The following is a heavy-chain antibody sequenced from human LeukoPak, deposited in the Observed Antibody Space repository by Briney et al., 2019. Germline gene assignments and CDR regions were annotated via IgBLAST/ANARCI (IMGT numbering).Heavy chain of an antibody. J-gene: IGHJ4*02. Sequence: WVRQLPGKGLEWMGIIYHSGSTYYNPSLKSRVTISVDRSKNQFSLKLSSVTAADTAVYYCARGGAMAPFDYWGQGTLVTVSS. D-gene: IGHD3-16*01. CDR3: ARGGAMAPFDY. CDR2: IYHSGST. V-gene: IGHV4-30-2*01.